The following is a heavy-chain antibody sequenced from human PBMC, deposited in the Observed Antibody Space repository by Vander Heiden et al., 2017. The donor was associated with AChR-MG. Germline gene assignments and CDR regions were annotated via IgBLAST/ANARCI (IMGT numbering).Heavy chain of an antibody. D-gene: IGHD5-12*01. CDR2: ISSSSSTI. CDR1: GFTFRSYS. V-gene: IGHV3-48*01. J-gene: IGHJ4*02. CDR3: ARDGRWLQFDY. Sequence: VQLVESGGGLVQPGGSLSLSCAASGFTFRSYSMNWVRQAPGKGLEWVSYISSSSSTIYYADSVKGRFTISRDNAKNSLYLQMNSLRAEDTAVYYCARDGRWLQFDYWGQGTLVTVSS.